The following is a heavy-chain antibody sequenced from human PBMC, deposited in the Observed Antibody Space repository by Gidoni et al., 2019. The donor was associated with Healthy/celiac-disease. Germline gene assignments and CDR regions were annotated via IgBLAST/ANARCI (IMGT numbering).Heavy chain of an antibody. D-gene: IGHD2-15*01. V-gene: IGHV4-34*01. CDR3: ARGGGLYYYYMDV. Sequence: QVQLQQWGAGLLKPSETLSLTCAVYGGSFSGYYWSWIRQPPGKGLEWIGEINHSGSTNYNPSLKSRVTILVDTSKNQFSLKLSSVTAADTAVYYCARGGGLYYYYMDVWGKGTTVTVSS. CDR1: GGSFSGYY. J-gene: IGHJ6*03. CDR2: INHSGST.